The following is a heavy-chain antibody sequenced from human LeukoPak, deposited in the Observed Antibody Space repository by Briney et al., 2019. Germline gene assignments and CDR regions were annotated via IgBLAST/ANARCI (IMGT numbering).Heavy chain of an antibody. J-gene: IGHJ4*02. CDR1: GYTFTGYY. CDR2: INPDRGGT. V-gene: IGHV1-2*02. CDR3: ARQAYCGGDCYLFDY. Sequence: ASVEVSCKASGYTFTGYYMHWVRQAPGQGLEWMGWINPDRGGTNYAQKFQGRVTMTRDTSTSTVYMELSRLRSDDTAVYYCARQAYCGGDCYLFDYWGQGTLVTVSS. D-gene: IGHD2-21*01.